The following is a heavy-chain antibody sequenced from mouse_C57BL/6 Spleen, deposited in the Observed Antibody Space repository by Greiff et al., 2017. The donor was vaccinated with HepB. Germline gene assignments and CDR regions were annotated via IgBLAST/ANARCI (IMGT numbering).Heavy chain of an antibody. D-gene: IGHD1-1*01. Sequence: VQLQQSGPVLVKPGASVKMSCKASGYTFTDYYMNWVKQSYGKSLEWIGVINPYNGGTSYNQKFKGKATLTVDKSTSTAYMELNSLTSEDSAVYYCARDGYYGSSYYYFYYWGQGTTLTVSS. J-gene: IGHJ2*01. CDR1: GYTFTDYY. CDR3: ARDGYYGSSYYYFYY. CDR2: INPYNGGT. V-gene: IGHV1-19*01.